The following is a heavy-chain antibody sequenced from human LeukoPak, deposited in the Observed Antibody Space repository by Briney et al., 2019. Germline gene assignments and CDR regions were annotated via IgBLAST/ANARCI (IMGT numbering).Heavy chain of an antibody. CDR3: ARATLRFLEWLLSTPAETDAFDI. J-gene: IGHJ4*02. CDR2: ISAYNGNT. V-gene: IGHV1-18*01. CDR1: GYTFTSYG. D-gene: IGHD3-3*01. Sequence: GASVKVSCKASGYTFTSYGISWVRRAPGQGLEWMGWISAYNGNTNYAQKLQGRVTMTTDTSTSTAYMELRSLRSDDTAVYYCARATLRFLEWLLSTPAETDAFDIWGQGTLVTVSS.